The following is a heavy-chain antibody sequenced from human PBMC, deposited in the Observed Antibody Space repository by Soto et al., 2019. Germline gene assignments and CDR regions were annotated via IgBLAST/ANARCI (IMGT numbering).Heavy chain of an antibody. CDR1: GDSIGSGNKY. J-gene: IGHJ6*02. CDR2: IFSSGTT. Sequence: QVQLRESGPGLVMPSQTLSLTCTVSGDSIGSGNKYWSWIRQAPGKGLEWSGYIFSSGTTYYNPTLKRRLTMSLDTSQNQLSLKLNSVTAADTAVYFFARVPSPFDFFYAMDVWGQGTTGTVSS. V-gene: IGHV4-30-4*01. D-gene: IGHD3-16*01. CDR3: ARVPSPFDFFYAMDV.